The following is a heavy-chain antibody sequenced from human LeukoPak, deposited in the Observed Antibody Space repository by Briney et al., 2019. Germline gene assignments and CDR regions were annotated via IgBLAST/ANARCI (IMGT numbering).Heavy chain of an antibody. D-gene: IGHD2-15*01. Sequence: SETLSLTCAVSGGSISSGGYSWSWIRQPPGKGLEWIGYIYHSGSTYYNPSLESRVTISVDRSKNQFSLRLNSVTAADTAVYYCARDRCSGGSCYSGFDPWGQGTLVTVSS. CDR3: ARDRCSGGSCYSGFDP. CDR1: GGSISSGGYS. J-gene: IGHJ5*02. V-gene: IGHV4-30-2*01. CDR2: IYHSGST.